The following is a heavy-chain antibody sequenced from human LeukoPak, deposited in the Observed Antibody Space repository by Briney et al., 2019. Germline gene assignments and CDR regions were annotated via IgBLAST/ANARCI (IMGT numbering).Heavy chain of an antibody. CDR2: INPGNSDT. CDR3: ARLRWAAGDGYYFDY. Sequence: GAALQISCKGSGSGFTTCWIGGARQMPGKGLEGMGVINPGNSDTRYSPSFQGQVTISADKSITNAYLQWRSLKASDTAMYYCARLRWAAGDGYYFDYWGQGTPVTVSS. J-gene: IGHJ4*02. D-gene: IGHD6-13*01. CDR1: GSGFTTCW. V-gene: IGHV5-51*01.